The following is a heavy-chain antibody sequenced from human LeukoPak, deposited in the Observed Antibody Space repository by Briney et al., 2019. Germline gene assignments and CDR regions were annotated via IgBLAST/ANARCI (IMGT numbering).Heavy chain of an antibody. V-gene: IGHV3-23*01. D-gene: IGHD3-22*01. CDR1: GFTLSSNA. CDR3: AKLSDYSSGYYYHY. CDR2: LSGSGDRT. Sequence: GGSLRLSCAASGFTLSSNAMSWVRQAPGKGLEWVSALSGSGDRTYYTDSVKGRFTISRDNSKNTLYLQMNSLRAEDTAVYYCAKLSDYSSGYYYHYWGQGTLVTVSS. J-gene: IGHJ4*02.